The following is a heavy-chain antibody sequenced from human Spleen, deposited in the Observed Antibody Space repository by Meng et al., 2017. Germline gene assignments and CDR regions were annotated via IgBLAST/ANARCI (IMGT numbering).Heavy chain of an antibody. CDR1: GFIFSNYW. CDR3: ARVSGREVRGVIITYRIGYYYYGMDV. D-gene: IGHD3-10*01. CDR2: ISSSSSYI. J-gene: IGHJ6*02. V-gene: IGHV3-21*04. Sequence: GGSLRLSCAASGFIFSNYWMSWVRQAPGKGLEWVSSISSSSSYIYYADSVKGRFTISRDNAKNSLYLQISSLKAEDTAVYYCARVSGREVRGVIITYRIGYYYYGMDVWGQGTTVTVSS.